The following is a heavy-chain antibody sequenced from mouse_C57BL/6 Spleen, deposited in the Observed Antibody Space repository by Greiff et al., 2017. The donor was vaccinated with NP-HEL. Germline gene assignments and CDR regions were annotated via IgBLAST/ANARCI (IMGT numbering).Heavy chain of an antibody. J-gene: IGHJ4*01. CDR2: IYPSDSET. CDR3: ARRPDYDVAMDY. CDR1: GYTFTSYW. D-gene: IGHD2-4*01. Sequence: QVQLQQPGAELVRPGSSVKLSCKASGYTFTSYWMDWVKQRPGQGLEWIGNIYPSDSETHYNQKFKDKATLTVDKSSSTAYMQLSSLTSEDSAVYYCARRPDYDVAMDYWGQGTSVTVSS. V-gene: IGHV1-61*01.